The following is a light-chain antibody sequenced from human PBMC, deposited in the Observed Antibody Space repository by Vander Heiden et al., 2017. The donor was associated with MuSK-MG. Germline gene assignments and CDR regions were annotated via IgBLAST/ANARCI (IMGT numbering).Light chain of an antibody. CDR2: YDS. V-gene: IGLV3-21*04. CDR1: NIGSKS. Sequence: SYVLTQPPSVSVAPGKTASITCEGQNIGSKSVHWYQQKPGQAPVVVIYYDSDRPSGIPERFSGSNSGNTATLTISGVEAGDEADYYCQVWDTTTLYVFGTGTKVTVL. CDR3: QVWDTTTLYV. J-gene: IGLJ1*01.